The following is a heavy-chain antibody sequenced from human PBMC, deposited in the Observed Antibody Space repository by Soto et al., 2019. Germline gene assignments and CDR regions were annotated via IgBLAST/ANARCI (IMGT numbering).Heavy chain of an antibody. J-gene: IGHJ5*02. V-gene: IGHV4-34*01. D-gene: IGHD1-1*01. CDR2: INHSGTT. CDR1: GGSFTAYQ. Sequence: PSETLSLTCGVYGGSFTAYQWNWIRQSPGQGLEWIGEINHSGTTKYNPSLASRINLSVDTSKKQFSLKMFSVTAADTAIYYCARGWRFDPWGQGXQVTVYS. CDR3: ARGWRFDP.